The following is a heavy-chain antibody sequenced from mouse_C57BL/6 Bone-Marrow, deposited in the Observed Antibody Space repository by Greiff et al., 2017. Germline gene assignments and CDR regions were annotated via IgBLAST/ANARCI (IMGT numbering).Heavy chain of an antibody. Sequence: QVQLQQPGAELVMPGASVKLSCKASGYTFTSYWMHWVKQRPGQGLEWIGEIDPSDSYTNYNQKFKGKSTLTVDKSSSTAYMQLSSLTSEDSAVYYCARESCDLSWFAYWGQGTLVTVSA. CDR2: IDPSDSYT. J-gene: IGHJ3*01. D-gene: IGHD2-13*01. CDR1: GYTFTSYW. CDR3: ARESCDLSWFAY. V-gene: IGHV1-69*01.